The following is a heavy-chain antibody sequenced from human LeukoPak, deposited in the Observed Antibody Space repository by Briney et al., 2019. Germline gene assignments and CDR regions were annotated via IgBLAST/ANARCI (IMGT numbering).Heavy chain of an antibody. CDR3: ARDLHYYVDMDV. CDR2: IGSDNEP. CDR1: GFTFSAYA. Sequence: PGVSLRLSCEASGFTFSAYAMTWVRQAPGQGRECVSSIGSDNEPHYSESVQGRFAISRDNSKSMLFLQLNSLRAEDTALYYCARDLHYYVDMDVWGQRTTLTVSS. D-gene: IGHD3-10*02. V-gene: IGHV3-23*01. J-gene: IGHJ6*02.